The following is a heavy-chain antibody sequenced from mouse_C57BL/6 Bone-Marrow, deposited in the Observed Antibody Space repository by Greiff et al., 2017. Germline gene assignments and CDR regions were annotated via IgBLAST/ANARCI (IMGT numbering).Heavy chain of an antibody. J-gene: IGHJ4*01. Sequence: DVQLVESGPGLVKPSQSLSLSCSVTGYSITSGYYWNWIRQFPGNKLEWMGYISYDGSTNYNPSLKNRISITRDTSKNQFFLKLNSVTTEDTATYYCASVFTTVVATAMGYGGQGTSVTVSS. CDR3: ASVFTTVVATAMGY. CDR1: GYSITSGYY. V-gene: IGHV3-6*01. CDR2: ISYDGST. D-gene: IGHD1-1*01.